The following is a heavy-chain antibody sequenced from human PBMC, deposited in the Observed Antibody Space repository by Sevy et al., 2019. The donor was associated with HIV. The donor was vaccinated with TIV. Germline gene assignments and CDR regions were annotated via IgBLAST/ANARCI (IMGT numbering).Heavy chain of an antibody. CDR2: HYHSDST. V-gene: IGHV4-59*11. D-gene: IGHD3-10*01. J-gene: IGHJ4*02. CDR3: ARVDNSGTYVLY. Sequence: SETLSLTCAVSGGSIPGHYWSWIRQTPQKGLEWIGYHYHSDSTKYNPSLKSRATISVHTSKNQFFLSLSSVTAADTAVYYCARVDNSGTYVLYWGQGIRVTVS. CDR1: GGSIPGHY.